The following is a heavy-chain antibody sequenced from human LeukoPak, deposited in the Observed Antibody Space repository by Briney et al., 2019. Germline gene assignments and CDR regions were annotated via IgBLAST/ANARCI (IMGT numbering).Heavy chain of an antibody. J-gene: IGHJ6*02. CDR2: IYSGGST. D-gene: IGHD3-3*01. CDR3: ARGPTYYDSWKGYYGMDV. Sequence: GGSLRLSCAASGFTVSSNYMSWVRQAPGKGLEWVSVIYSGGSTYYADSVKGRFTISRDNSKNTLYLQMNSLRAEDTAVYYCARGPTYYDSWKGYYGMDVWGQGTTVTVSS. CDR1: GFTVSSNY. V-gene: IGHV3-53*01.